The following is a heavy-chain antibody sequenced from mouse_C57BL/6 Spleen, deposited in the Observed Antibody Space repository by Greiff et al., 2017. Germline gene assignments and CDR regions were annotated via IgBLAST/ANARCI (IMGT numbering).Heavy chain of an antibody. CDR3: AMGYDSTSLSFDY. CDR2: LYPGDGDT. V-gene: IGHV1-80*01. CDR1: GYAFSSYW. D-gene: IGHD1-1*01. J-gene: IGHJ2*01. Sequence: VQLQQSGAELVKPGASVKISCKASGYAFSSYWMNWVKQRPGKGLEGIGQLYPGDGDTNYTGKFKGRATLTVNKSSNTSYLELRSLTSEDSAVYYCAMGYDSTSLSFDYWGQGTTLTVSS.